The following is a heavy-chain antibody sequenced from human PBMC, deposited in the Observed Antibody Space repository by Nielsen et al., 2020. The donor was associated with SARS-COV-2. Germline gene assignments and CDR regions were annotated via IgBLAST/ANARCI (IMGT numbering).Heavy chain of an antibody. J-gene: IGHJ4*02. CDR2: IGTTGDKT. CDR1: GFSFSSYA. Sequence: GGSLRLSCAASGFSFSSYAMTWVRQAPGKGLEWVSSIGTTGDKTFYAESVKSRFTISRDNSKNTLYLQLNSLRAEDTAVFYCAKISGSQRHYFDFWGQGALVTVSS. V-gene: IGHV3-23*01. CDR3: AKISGSQRHYFDF. D-gene: IGHD1-26*01.